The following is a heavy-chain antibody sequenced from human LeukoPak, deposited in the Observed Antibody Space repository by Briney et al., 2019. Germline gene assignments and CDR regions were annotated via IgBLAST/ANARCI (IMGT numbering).Heavy chain of an antibody. CDR3: ARDNARWAARRGGFDY. CDR2: INPNSGGT. Sequence: GASVKVSCKASGYTFTSYAMNWVRQAPGQGLEWMGWINPNSGGTNYAQKFQGRVTMTRDTSISTAYMVLSRLRSDDTAVYYCARDNARWAARRGGFDYWGQGTLVTVSS. J-gene: IGHJ4*02. V-gene: IGHV1-2*02. CDR1: GYTFTSYA. D-gene: IGHD6-6*01.